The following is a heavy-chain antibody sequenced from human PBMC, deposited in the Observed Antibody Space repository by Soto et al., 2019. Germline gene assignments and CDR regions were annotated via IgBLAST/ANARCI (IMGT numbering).Heavy chain of an antibody. CDR3: ARESGYSYGNLDY. CDR2: ISYDGSNK. D-gene: IGHD5-18*01. J-gene: IGHJ4*02. Sequence: AGGSLRLSCAASGFTFSSYAMHWVRQAPGKGLEWVAVISYDGSNKYYADSVKGRFTISRDNSKNTLYLQMNSLRAEDTAVYYCARESGYSYGNLDYWGQGTLVTVSS. CDR1: GFTFSSYA. V-gene: IGHV3-30-3*01.